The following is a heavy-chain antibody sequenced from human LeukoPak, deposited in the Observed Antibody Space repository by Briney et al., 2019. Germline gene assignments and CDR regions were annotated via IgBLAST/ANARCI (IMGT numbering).Heavy chain of an antibody. CDR1: GFTFSSYE. CDR2: VNGDGTTT. J-gene: IGHJ4*02. D-gene: IGHD1-26*01. CDR3: VREGVGATFDY. Sequence: SGGSLRLSCAASGFTFSSYEMNWVRQAPGKGLVWVSRVNGDGTTTDYADSVKGRFTISRDIAKNTLYLQMNSLRAEETDVYYCVREGVGATFDYWGQGALVTVSS. V-gene: IGHV3-74*01.